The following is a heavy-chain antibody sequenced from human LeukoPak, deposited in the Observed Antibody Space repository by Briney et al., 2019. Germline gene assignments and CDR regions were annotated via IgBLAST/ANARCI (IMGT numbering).Heavy chain of an antibody. J-gene: IGHJ4*02. V-gene: IGHV3-30*03. D-gene: IGHD5-18*01. CDR2: ISYDGSNK. Sequence: GRSLRLSCAASGFAFSSYVMHWVRQAPGKGLEWVAVISYDGSNKYYADSVKGRFTISRDNAKNTLYLQMNSLRSEDTAVYYCARGDTAMGYFDYWGQGTLVTVSS. CDR1: GFAFSSYV. CDR3: ARGDTAMGYFDY.